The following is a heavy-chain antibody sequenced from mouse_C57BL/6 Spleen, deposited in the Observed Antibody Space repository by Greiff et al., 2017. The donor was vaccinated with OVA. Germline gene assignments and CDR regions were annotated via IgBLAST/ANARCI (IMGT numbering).Heavy chain of an antibody. CDR1: GYTFTSYW. CDR3: ARGTGTSPYAMDY. J-gene: IGHJ4*01. CDR2: IDPSDSYT. V-gene: IGHV1-69*01. D-gene: IGHD4-1*01. Sequence: QVQLQQPGAELVMPGASVKLSCKASGYTFTSYWMHWVKQRPGQGLEWIGEIDPSDSYTNYNQKFKGKSTLTVDKSSSTAYMQLSSLTSEDSAVYYCARGTGTSPYAMDYWGQGTSVTVSS.